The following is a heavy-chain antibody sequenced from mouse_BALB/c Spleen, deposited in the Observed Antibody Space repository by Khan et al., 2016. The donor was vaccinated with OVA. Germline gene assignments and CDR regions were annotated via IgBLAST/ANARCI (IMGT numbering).Heavy chain of an antibody. V-gene: IGHV2-2*02. CDR3: ARNYDYDEGLAY. Sequence: VQLQESGPGLVQPSQSLSITCTVSGFSLTTYGVHWVRQSPGKGLEWLGVIWSGGSTDYNAAFISRLSISKDNSKSKVFFKMNSLQANDTAIYSCARNYDYDEGLAYWGQGTLVTVSA. CDR1: GFSLTTYG. CDR2: IWSGGST. D-gene: IGHD2-4*01. J-gene: IGHJ3*01.